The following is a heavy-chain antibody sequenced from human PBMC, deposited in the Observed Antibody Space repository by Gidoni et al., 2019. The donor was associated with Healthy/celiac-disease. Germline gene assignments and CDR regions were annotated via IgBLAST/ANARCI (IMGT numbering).Heavy chain of an antibody. CDR1: VFTFSSYS. D-gene: IGHD2-15*01. V-gene: IGHV3-21*01. Sequence: EVQLVESGRGLVKPGGSLRLSCAASVFTFSSYSMNWVRQDPGKGLEWVSSISSSSSYIYYADSVKGRFTISRDNAKNSLYLQMNSLRAEDTAVYYCAREEDGGNDYWGQGTLVTVSS. J-gene: IGHJ4*02. CDR2: ISSSSSYI. CDR3: AREEDGGNDY.